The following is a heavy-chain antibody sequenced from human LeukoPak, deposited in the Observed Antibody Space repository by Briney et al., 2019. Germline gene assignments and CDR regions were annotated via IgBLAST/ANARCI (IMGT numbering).Heavy chain of an antibody. D-gene: IGHD2-21*02. V-gene: IGHV1-8*01. CDR3: ARGGVTAGDY. CDR2: MNPNSANT. CDR1: GYTFTSYD. Sequence: VASVKVSCKASGYTFTSYDINWVRQAPGQGLEWMGWMNPNSANTGYAQKFQGRVTLTRNTSINTAYMELSSLRSEDTAVYYCARGGVTAGDYWGQGTLVTVSS. J-gene: IGHJ4*02.